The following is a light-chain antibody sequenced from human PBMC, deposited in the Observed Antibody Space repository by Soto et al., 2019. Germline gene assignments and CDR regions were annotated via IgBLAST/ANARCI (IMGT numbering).Light chain of an antibody. CDR2: AAS. Sequence: DIQMTQSLSYLSASVGEEFTITFWASQTIMTYLNWYQLKPGKPPRLLIYAASSLQSGVPSRFSGSGSGTDFTLTISSLQPEDFATYSCQQSYNSPQTFGRGTKVDIK. J-gene: IGKJ1*01. V-gene: IGKV1-39*01. CDR1: QTIMTY. CDR3: QQSYNSPQT.